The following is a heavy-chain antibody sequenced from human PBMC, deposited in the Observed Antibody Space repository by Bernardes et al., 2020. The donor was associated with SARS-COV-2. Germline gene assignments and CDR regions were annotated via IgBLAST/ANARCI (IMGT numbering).Heavy chain of an antibody. Sequence: ASVKVSCKASGYTFTGFYMHWVRQAPGQGLEWMGWINPNSGYTNFAQKFQGRVTMTRDTSISTAYMELSRLTSDDTAVYYCARGLYYYDSSGYYYVTLDHWGQGSLVTVSS. J-gene: IGHJ4*02. CDR2: INPNSGYT. D-gene: IGHD3-22*01. CDR3: ARGLYYYDSSGYYYVTLDH. V-gene: IGHV1-2*02. CDR1: GYTFTGFY.